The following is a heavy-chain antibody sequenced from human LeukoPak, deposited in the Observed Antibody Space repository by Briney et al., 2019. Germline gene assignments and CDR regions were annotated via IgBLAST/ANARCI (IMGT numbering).Heavy chain of an antibody. CDR1: GGTFSSYA. CDR2: IIPILGIA. CDR3: ARDIAAAGNFDY. J-gene: IGHJ4*02. Sequence: SVKVSCKASGGTFSSYAISWVRQAPGQGLEWMGRIIPILGIANYAQKFQGRVTITADKSTSTAYMELSSLRSEDTAVYYCARDIAAAGNFDYWGQGTLVTVSS. D-gene: IGHD6-13*01. V-gene: IGHV1-69*04.